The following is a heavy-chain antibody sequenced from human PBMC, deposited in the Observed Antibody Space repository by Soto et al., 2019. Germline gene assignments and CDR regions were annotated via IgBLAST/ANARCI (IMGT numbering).Heavy chain of an antibody. J-gene: IGHJ6*02. CDR1: GGSISSHY. CDR3: ARDGREASGMDV. V-gene: IGHV4-59*11. Sequence: ETLSLTCTFSGGSISSHYWSWVRQAPGKGLEWIGHIYYRGSTNYNPSLRSRSTISVDTSKNQFSLKLNSVTTADAAVYYCARDGREASGMDVWGQGTKVTVSS. D-gene: IGHD1-26*01. CDR2: IYYRGST.